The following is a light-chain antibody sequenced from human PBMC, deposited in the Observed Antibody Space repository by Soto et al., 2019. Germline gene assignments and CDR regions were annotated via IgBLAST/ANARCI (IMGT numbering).Light chain of an antibody. CDR2: GAS. CDR3: QQYTGPPTT. J-gene: IGKJ5*01. V-gene: IGKV3D-15*01. CDR1: QTINNN. Sequence: ELVRRPASSTLSDSPGERATLSCRASQTINNNIAWYQLKDGQAPRLLIYGASTRAAGIPDRFSGSGSGTDFTLTITRLEPEDSAVYFCQQYTGPPTTVGQGTRLEIK.